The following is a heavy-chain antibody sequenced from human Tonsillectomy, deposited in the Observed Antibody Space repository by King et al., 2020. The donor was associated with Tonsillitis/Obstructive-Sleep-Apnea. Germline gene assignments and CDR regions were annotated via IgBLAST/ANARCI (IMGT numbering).Heavy chain of an antibody. CDR1: GGSFSGYY. CDR2: INRGGRT. V-gene: IGHV4-34*01. Sequence: VQLQQWGAGLLKPSETLSLTCAVYGGSFSGYYWTWIRQPPGKGLEWIGEINRGGRTNPNPSLKSRVTISVDTSKNQFSLKMRSVTAADTAVYYCARVGGLSSSSASDAFDVWGLGTMVTVSS. D-gene: IGHD6-6*01. CDR3: ARVGGLSSSSASDAFDV. J-gene: IGHJ3*01.